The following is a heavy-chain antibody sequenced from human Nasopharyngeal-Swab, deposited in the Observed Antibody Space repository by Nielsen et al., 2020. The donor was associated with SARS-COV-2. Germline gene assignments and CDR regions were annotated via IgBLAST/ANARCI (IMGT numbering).Heavy chain of an antibody. J-gene: IGHJ6*02. Sequence: WIRQPPGKGPEWIGEIYHSGSTNYNPSLKSRVTISVDTSKNQFSLKLSSVTAADTAVYYCARDRAWDSSGWDYYYGMDVWGQGTTVTVSS. V-gene: IGHV4-4*02. CDR3: ARDRAWDSSGWDYYYGMDV. D-gene: IGHD6-19*01. CDR2: IYHSGST.